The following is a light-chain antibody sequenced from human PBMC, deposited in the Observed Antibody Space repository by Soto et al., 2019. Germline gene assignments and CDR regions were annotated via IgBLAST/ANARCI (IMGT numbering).Light chain of an antibody. CDR3: QQYVSSGT. CDR2: GAS. V-gene: IGKV3-20*01. J-gene: IGKJ1*01. Sequence: EIVMTQSPATLSVSQGERATLSCRASQSVSNNYLAWYQQNPGQAPRLLIYGASNRATGIPDRFSGSGSGTDFTLTISRLEPEDFAVYYCQQYVSSGTFGQVTKVDIK. CDR1: QSVSNNY.